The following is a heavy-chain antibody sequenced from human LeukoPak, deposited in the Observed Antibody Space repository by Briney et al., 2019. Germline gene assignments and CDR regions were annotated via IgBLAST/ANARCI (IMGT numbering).Heavy chain of an antibody. V-gene: IGHV3-48*01. CDR1: GFTFKDYS. D-gene: IGHD5-12*01. CDR3: ARDAIVATLSYLAY. J-gene: IGHJ4*02. CDR2: ISSNNGTT. Sequence: GSLRLSCAASGFTFKDYSLNWVRQAPGKGLEWVSYISSNNGTTYYADSVKGRFNISRDADTNSVYLQMNSLRAEDTAVYHCARDAIVATLSYLAYWGQGSLVTVSS.